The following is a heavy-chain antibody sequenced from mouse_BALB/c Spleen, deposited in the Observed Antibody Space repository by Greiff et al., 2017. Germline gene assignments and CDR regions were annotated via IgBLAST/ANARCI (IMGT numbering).Heavy chain of an antibody. CDR3: ARQDYGNHEGMDY. J-gene: IGHJ4*01. D-gene: IGHD2-1*01. CDR1: GFTFSSFG. Sequence: EVHLVESGGGLVQPGGSRKLSCAASGFTFSSFGMHWVRQAPEKGLEWVAYISSGSSTIYYADTVKGRFTISRDNPKNTLFLQMTSLRSEDTAMYYCARQDYGNHEGMDYWGQGTSVTVSS. V-gene: IGHV5-17*02. CDR2: ISSGSSTI.